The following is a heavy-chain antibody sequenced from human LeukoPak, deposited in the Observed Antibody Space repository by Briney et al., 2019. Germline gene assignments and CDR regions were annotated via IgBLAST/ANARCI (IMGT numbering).Heavy chain of an antibody. V-gene: IGHV4-39*01. CDR3: ASYYYDSSGYSWFDP. J-gene: IGHJ5*02. CDR1: GGSISTSSYY. CDR2: IYYSGST. D-gene: IGHD3-22*01. Sequence: PSETLSLTCTVSGGSISTSSYYWSWIRQPPGKGLEWIGSIYYSGSTFYNPSLKSRLPISVDTSKNQFSLKLSSVTAADTAVYYCASYYYDSSGYSWFDPWGQGTLVTVSS.